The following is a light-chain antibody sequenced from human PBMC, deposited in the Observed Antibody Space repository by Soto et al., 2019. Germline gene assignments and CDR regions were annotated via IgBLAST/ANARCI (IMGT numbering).Light chain of an antibody. CDR2: DVS. Sequence: QSALTQPASVSGSPGQSITISCTGTSNDVGGSDYVSWYQHHPGKAPKLMIYDVSHRPSHISNRFSASKSGFTASLTISGLQAEDEADYYCSSYTSSIVIFGGGTKLTVL. CDR3: SSYTSSIVI. CDR1: SNDVGGSDY. V-gene: IGLV2-14*03. J-gene: IGLJ2*01.